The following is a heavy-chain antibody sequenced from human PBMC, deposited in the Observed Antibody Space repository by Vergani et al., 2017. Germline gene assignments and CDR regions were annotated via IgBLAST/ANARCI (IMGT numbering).Heavy chain of an antibody. Sequence: EVQLLESGGGLVQPGGSLRLSCGASGFTFSSYAMTWVRQVPGKGLVWVALIYSDGQTAAYADSVKGRFTISRDNAKNTIFLQMNSLRAEDTGVYYCARGIAGSNDYWGQGTLVTVSS. V-gene: IGHV3-74*01. CDR3: ARGIAGSNDY. CDR2: IYSDGQTA. D-gene: IGHD1-20*01. J-gene: IGHJ4*02. CDR1: GFTFSSYA.